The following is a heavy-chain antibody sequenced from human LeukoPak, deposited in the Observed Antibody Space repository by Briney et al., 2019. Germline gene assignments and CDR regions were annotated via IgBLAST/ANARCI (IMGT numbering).Heavy chain of an antibody. V-gene: IGHV3-23*01. CDR3: ARCSGYGMDV. Sequence: GGSLRLSCAASGFTFSSYAMSWVRQAPGKGLEWVSAISGSGGSTYYADSVKGRFTISRVNSKNTLYLQMHSLRGEDTSIYYCARCSGYGMDVWGQGTTVTVSS. CDR1: GFTFSSYA. D-gene: IGHD3-10*02. CDR2: ISGSGGST. J-gene: IGHJ6*02.